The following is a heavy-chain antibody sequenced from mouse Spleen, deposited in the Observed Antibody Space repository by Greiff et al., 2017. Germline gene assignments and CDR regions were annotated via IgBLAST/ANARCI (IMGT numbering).Heavy chain of an antibody. J-gene: IGHJ4*01. CDR2: INPNNGGT. CDR1: GYTFTDYN. CDR3: ANPYYGSSYPYAMDY. Sequence: EVKLQQSGPELVKPGASVKMSCKASGYTFTDYNMHWVKQSHGKSLEWIGYINPNNGGTSYNQKFKGKATLTVNKSSSTAYMELRSLTSEDSAVYYCANPYYGSSYPYAMDYWGQGTSVTVSS. D-gene: IGHD1-1*01. V-gene: IGHV1-22*01.